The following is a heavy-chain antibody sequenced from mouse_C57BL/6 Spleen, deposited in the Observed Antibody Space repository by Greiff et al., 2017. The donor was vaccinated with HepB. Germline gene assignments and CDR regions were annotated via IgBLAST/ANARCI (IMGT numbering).Heavy chain of an antibody. CDR2: INPNYVTT. CDR1: GYSFTDYN. V-gene: IGHV1-39*01. D-gene: IGHD2-5*01. Sequence: EVKLMESGPELVKPGASVKISCKASGYSFTDYNMNWVKQSNGKSLEWIGVINPNYVTTSYNQKFKGKATLTVDRSSSTAYMQLNSLTSEDSAVYYCARRSNLYYFDYWGQGTTLTVSS. J-gene: IGHJ2*01. CDR3: ARRSNLYYFDY.